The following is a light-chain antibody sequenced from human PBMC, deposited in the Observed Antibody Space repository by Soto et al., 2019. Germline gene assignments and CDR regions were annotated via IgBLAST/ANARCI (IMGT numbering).Light chain of an antibody. CDR2: DAS. CDR1: QSISSY. Sequence: EIVLTQSPATLSLSPGERVTLSCRASQSISSYLAWYQQKPGQAPRLLIYDASNRATGIPARFSGSGSGTDFTLTISSLEPEDFAVYYCQQRSNWRRTFGQGTKVDIK. V-gene: IGKV3-11*01. CDR3: QQRSNWRRT. J-gene: IGKJ1*01.